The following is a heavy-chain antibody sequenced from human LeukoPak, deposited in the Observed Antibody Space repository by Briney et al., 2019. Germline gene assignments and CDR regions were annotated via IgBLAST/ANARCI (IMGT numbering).Heavy chain of an antibody. CDR1: GYSISSGYY. CDR3: ARREPYYDSSGCSIYFDY. Sequence: SETLSLTCTVSGYSISSGYYWGWIRQPPGKGLEWIGTMYHSGSTNYNPSLKSRVTISVDKSKNQFSLKLSSVTAADTAVYYCARREPYYDSSGCSIYFDYWGQGTLVTVSS. V-gene: IGHV4-38-2*02. CDR2: MYHSGST. J-gene: IGHJ4*02. D-gene: IGHD3-22*01.